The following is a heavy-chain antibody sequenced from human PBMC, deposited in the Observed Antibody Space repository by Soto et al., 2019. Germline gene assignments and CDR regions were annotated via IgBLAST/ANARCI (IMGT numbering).Heavy chain of an antibody. CDR3: TTSPHRDSERVFV. J-gene: IGHJ6*02. CDR2: IKHDGTEK. Sequence: GWSLRLSCAASGFTFSTYWMSWVRRTPGKGLEWVANIKHDGTEKYYVDSVRGQLTVSRDNAKSSLYLQMNSLRVEDTAVYYCTTSPHRDSERVFVWGQGTTVTVSS. CDR1: GFTFSTYW. D-gene: IGHD1-26*01. V-gene: IGHV3-7*01.